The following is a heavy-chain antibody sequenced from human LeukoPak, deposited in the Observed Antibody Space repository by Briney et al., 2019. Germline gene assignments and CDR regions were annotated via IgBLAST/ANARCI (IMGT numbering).Heavy chain of an antibody. CDR1: GGSISSYY. CDR2: IYYSGST. Sequence: SETLSLTCTVPGGSISSYYWSWIRQPPGKGLEWIGYIYYSGSTNYNPSLKSRVTISVDTSKNQFSLKLSSVTAADTAVYYCARDRYSDSSGWYTDYYYYGMDVWGQGTTVTVSS. V-gene: IGHV4-59*01. CDR3: ARDRYSDSSGWYTDYYYYGMDV. J-gene: IGHJ6*02. D-gene: IGHD6-19*01.